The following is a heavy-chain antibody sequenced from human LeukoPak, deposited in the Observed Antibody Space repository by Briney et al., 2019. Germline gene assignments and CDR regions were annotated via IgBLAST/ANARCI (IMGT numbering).Heavy chain of an antibody. D-gene: IGHD3-3*01. CDR1: GGSVTSTNW. J-gene: IGHJ4*02. CDR2: VHLDGRT. V-gene: IGHV4-4*02. Sequence: SETLSLTCGVSGGSVTSTNWWTWVRQPPGKGLEWIGEVHLDGRTNYTPSLKSRLTMSVDLSENHISLKLTSVTAADTAVYYCAREGGFYRPLDYSGQGTLVTVSS. CDR3: AREGGFYRPLDY.